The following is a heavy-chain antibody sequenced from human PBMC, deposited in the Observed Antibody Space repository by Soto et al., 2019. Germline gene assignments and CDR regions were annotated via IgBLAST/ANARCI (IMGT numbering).Heavy chain of an antibody. D-gene: IGHD2-2*01. CDR2: INAGNGNT. V-gene: IGHV1-3*01. CDR3: ARGGCSSTSCYEFDY. CDR1: GYTFTSYA. J-gene: IGHJ4*02. Sequence: ASVKVSCKASGYTFTSYAMHWVRQAPGQRLEWMGWINAGNGNTKYSQKFQGRVTITRDTSASTAYMELSSLRSEDTAVYYCARGGCSSTSCYEFDYWGQGTLVTVSS.